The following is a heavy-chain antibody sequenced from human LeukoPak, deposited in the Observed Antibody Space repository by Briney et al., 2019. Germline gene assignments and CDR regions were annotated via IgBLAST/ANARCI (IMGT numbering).Heavy chain of an antibody. D-gene: IGHD3-10*01. J-gene: IGHJ4*02. CDR1: GFTFSSYA. Sequence: GGSLRLSCAASGFTFSSYAMSWVRQAPGKGLEWVSSIRGSGGNTNYAVSVKGRFTISRDDSNNTLYLQMNSLRAEDTAVYHCAKEFFGSGNYFNGVFDFWGQGTLVTVSS. V-gene: IGHV3-23*01. CDR3: AKEFFGSGNYFNGVFDF. CDR2: IRGSGGNT.